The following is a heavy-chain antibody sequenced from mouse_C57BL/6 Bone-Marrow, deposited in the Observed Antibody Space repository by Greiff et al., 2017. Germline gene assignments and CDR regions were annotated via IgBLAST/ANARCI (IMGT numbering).Heavy chain of an antibody. D-gene: IGHD1-1*01. J-gene: IGHJ2*01. CDR1: GYTFTRYW. CDR3: ARLIYYYGSSYGDY. Sequence: QVQLQQPGAELVRPGSSVKLSCKASGYTFTRYWMHWVKQRPIQGLEWIGNIDPSDSETHYNQKFKDKATLTVDKSSSTAYMQLSSLTSEDSAVYYCARLIYYYGSSYGDYWGQGTTLTVSS. V-gene: IGHV1-52*01. CDR2: IDPSDSET.